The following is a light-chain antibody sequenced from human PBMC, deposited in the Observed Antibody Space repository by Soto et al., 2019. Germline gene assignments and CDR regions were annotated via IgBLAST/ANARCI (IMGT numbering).Light chain of an antibody. J-gene: IGKJ5*01. CDR3: QQYYNWPRT. CDR1: QNIYSN. CDR2: RAS. Sequence: IVMTQSPATLSVSPGERATLSCRASQNIYSNVAWYQQRPGQAPRLLIYRASTRATGIPARFSGSGAGTEFTLTINSLQAEGCAVYYCQQYYNWPRTFGQGTRLENK. V-gene: IGKV3-15*01.